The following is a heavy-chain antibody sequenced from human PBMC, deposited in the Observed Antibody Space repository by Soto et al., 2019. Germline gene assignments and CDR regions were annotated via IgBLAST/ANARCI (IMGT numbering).Heavy chain of an antibody. V-gene: IGHV3-7*03. CDR1: GFTFSRYW. J-gene: IGHJ4*02. CDR2: INQDVSQK. CDR3: AKDGDYDFWSGPTTYFDY. D-gene: IGHD3-3*01. Sequence: GGSLRLSCAASGFTFSRYWMAWVRQAPGKGLEWVANINQDVSQKLYVDSVRGRFTISRDNAKNSVYLQMNSLRAEDTAVYYCAKDGDYDFWSGPTTYFDYWGQGTLVTVSS.